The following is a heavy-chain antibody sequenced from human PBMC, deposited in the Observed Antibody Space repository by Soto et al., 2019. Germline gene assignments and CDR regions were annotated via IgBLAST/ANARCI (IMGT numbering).Heavy chain of an antibody. CDR1: GYTFTSYG. V-gene: IGHV1-18*01. CDR2: ISAYNGNT. Sequence: QVQLVQSGAEVKKPGASVKVSCKASGYTFTSYGISWVRQAPGQGLEWMGWISAYNGNTNYAQKLQGRVTMTTDTSTRTAYMERRSMRPDDTAVYYCARGSGARSSWHVEYWGQGTLVTVSS. J-gene: IGHJ4*02. CDR3: ARGSGARSSWHVEY. D-gene: IGHD6-13*01.